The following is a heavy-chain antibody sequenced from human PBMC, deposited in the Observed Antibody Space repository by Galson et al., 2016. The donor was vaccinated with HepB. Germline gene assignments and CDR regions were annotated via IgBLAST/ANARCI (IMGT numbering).Heavy chain of an antibody. CDR2: INAGSGKT. V-gene: IGHV1-3*01. J-gene: IGHJ4*02. CDR1: GYTFTSND. CDR3: ARGLPSATIDY. Sequence: SVKVSCKGSGYTFTSNDMHWVRKAPGQRLEWMGWINAGSGKTKYSQKFQGRVTITWDTSASTAYMDLSSLRSEDTAVYYCARGLPSATIDYWGQGTLVTVSS. D-gene: IGHD2-2*01.